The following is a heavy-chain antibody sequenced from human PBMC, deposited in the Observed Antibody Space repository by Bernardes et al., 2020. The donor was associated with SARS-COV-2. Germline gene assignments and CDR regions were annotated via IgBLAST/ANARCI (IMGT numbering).Heavy chain of an antibody. CDR1: GYTLTELS. D-gene: IGHD1-26*01. Sequence: ASVKVSCKVSGYTLTELSMHWVRQAPGKGLEWMGGFDPEDGETIYAQKFQGRVTMTKDTSTDTAYMELSSLRSEDTAVYYCATGTAIVGGSRGWFDPWGQGTLVTVSS. V-gene: IGHV1-24*01. CDR2: FDPEDGET. J-gene: IGHJ5*02. CDR3: ATGTAIVGGSRGWFDP.